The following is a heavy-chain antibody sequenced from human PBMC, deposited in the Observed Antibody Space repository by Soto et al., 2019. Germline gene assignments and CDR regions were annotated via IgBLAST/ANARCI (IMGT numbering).Heavy chain of an antibody. Sequence: DEQLVESGGGSLQPGGSLRLSCAASGFSFRNYAMTWVRQSPGKGLEWVSLISSGGGTTDYADSVKGRFSISRANSQNMLDLQMDGVRGEDKALYYSANVKGCLGRFSGIDTWGQGTMVIVSS. V-gene: IGHV3-23*04. CDR1: GFSFRNYA. CDR3: ANVKGCLGRFSGIDT. CDR2: ISSGGGTT. D-gene: IGHD3-3*01. J-gene: IGHJ6*02.